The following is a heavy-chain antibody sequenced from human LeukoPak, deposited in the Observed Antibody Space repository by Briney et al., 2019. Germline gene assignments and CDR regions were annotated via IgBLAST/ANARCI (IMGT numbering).Heavy chain of an antibody. CDR2: IKQDGSEK. D-gene: IGHD2-2*01. CDR3: ASGSSTSLLEGNDY. Sequence: GVSLRLSCAASGFTFSSYWMSWVRQAPGKGLEWVANIKQDGSEKYYVDSVKGRFIISRDNAKNSLYLQMNSLRAEDTAVYYCASGSSTSLLEGNDYWGQGTLVTVSS. CDR1: GFTFSSYW. V-gene: IGHV3-7*01. J-gene: IGHJ4*02.